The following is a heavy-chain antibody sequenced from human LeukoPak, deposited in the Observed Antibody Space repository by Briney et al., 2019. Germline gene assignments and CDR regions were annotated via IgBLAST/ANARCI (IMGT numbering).Heavy chain of an antibody. Sequence: PGGSLRLSCAASGFTFSSYAMSWVRQAPGKGLEWVSAISGSGGSTYYADSVKGRFTISRDNSKNTLYLQMNSLRAEDTAVYYCAKDRGCSSTSCYGGAFDIWSQGTMVTVSS. CDR1: GFTFSSYA. J-gene: IGHJ3*02. D-gene: IGHD2-2*01. V-gene: IGHV3-23*01. CDR2: ISGSGGST. CDR3: AKDRGCSSTSCYGGAFDI.